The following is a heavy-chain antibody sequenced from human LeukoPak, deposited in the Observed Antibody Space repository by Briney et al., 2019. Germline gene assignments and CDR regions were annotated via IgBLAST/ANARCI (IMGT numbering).Heavy chain of an antibody. Sequence: SETLSLTCAVYGESFSGYYWSWIRQPPGKGLEWVGEINHSGSTNYNPSLKSRVTISVDTSKNQFSLKLSSVTAADTAVYYCARLKYTDAFDIWGQGTMVTVSS. D-gene: IGHD2-2*02. V-gene: IGHV4-34*09. CDR3: ARLKYTDAFDI. J-gene: IGHJ3*02. CDR1: GESFSGYY. CDR2: INHSGST.